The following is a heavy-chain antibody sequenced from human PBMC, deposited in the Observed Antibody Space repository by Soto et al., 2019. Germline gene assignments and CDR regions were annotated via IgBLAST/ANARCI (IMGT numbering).Heavy chain of an antibody. V-gene: IGHV4-34*01. CDR1: GGSFSGYY. CDR3: ARGGLTMVRGAGYYYYYMDV. Sequence: QVQLQQWGAGLLKPSETLSLTCAVYGGSFSGYYWSWIRQPPGKGLEWIGEINHSGSTNYNPSLKSRVTISVDTSKNQFSLKLSSVTAADMAVYYCARGGLTMVRGAGYYYYYMDVWGKGTTVTVSS. D-gene: IGHD3-10*01. J-gene: IGHJ6*03. CDR2: INHSGST.